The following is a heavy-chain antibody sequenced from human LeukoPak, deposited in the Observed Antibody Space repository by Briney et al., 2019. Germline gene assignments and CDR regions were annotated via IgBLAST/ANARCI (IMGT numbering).Heavy chain of an antibody. J-gene: IGHJ3*02. CDR3: AGEVVPAAPSGDAFDI. CDR2: IYYSGST. D-gene: IGHD2-2*01. Sequence: PSETLSLTCTVSGGSISSYYWSWIRQPPGKGLEWIGYIYYSGSTNYNPSLKSRVTISVDTSKNQFSLKLSSVTAADTAVYYCAGEVVPAAPSGDAFDIWGQGTMVTVSS. CDR1: GGSISSYY. V-gene: IGHV4-59*01.